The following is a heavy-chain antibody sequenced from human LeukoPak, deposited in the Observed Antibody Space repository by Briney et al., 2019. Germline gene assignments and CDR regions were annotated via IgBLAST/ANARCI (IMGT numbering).Heavy chain of an antibody. J-gene: IGHJ4*02. CDR2: ISSSSSYI. CDR3: ARVVVVPAAKAVDY. V-gene: IGHV3-21*01. Sequence: GGSLRLSCAASGFTFSSYSMNWVRQAPGKGLEWVSSISSSSSYIYYAVSVKGRFTISRDNAKNSLYLQMNSLRAEDTAVYYCARVVVVPAAKAVDYWGQGTLVTVSS. CDR1: GFTFSSYS. D-gene: IGHD2-2*01.